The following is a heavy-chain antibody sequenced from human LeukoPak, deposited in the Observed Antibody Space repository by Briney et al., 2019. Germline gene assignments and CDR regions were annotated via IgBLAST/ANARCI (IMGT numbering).Heavy chain of an antibody. Sequence: PSETLSLTCTVSGASISSYYWSWIRQPPGKGLQWIGYISSSGSTNYNPSLKSRLTISVDTSKSQISLKLRSVTAADTAIYYCARDGGSYYYDGSGYFDYWGQGTLVTVSS. J-gene: IGHJ4*02. CDR3: ARDGGSYYYDGSGYFDY. V-gene: IGHV4-59*01. CDR1: GASISSYY. D-gene: IGHD3-22*01. CDR2: ISSSGST.